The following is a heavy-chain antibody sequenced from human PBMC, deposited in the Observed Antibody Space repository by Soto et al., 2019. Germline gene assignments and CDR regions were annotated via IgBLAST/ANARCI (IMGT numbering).Heavy chain of an antibody. CDR1: GGSISSYY. CDR2: IYYSGST. Sequence: PSETLSLTCTVSGGSISSYYWSWIRQPPGKGLEWIGYIYYSGSTNYNPSLKSRVTISVDTSKNQFSLKLSSVTAADTAVYYCAREGKGGLVGAFDSWGQGTMVTVSS. D-gene: IGHD2-8*02. CDR3: AREGKGGLVGAFDS. J-gene: IGHJ3*02. V-gene: IGHV4-59*01.